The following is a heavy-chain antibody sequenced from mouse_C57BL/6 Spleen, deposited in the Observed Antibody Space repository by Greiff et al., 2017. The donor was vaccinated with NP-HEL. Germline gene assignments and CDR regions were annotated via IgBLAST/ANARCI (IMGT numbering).Heavy chain of an antibody. CDR1: GYTFTGYW. J-gene: IGHJ4*01. CDR2: ILPGSGDT. Sequence: QVQLQQSGAELMKPGASVKLSCKATGYTFTGYWIEWVKQRPGHGLEWIGEILPGSGDTNYNQKFKGKATLTVDTSSNTAYMQLSSLTTEDSAIYYGARREQRRWAMDCWGQGTSVTVSS. D-gene: IGHD1-1*02. CDR3: ARREQRRWAMDC. V-gene: IGHV1-9*01.